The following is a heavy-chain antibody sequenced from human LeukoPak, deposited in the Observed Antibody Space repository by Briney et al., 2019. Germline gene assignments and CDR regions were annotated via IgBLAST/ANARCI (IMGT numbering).Heavy chain of an antibody. Sequence: PGGSLRLSCAASGFTFSSYWMSWVRQAPGKGLEWVANIKQDGSEKYYVDFVKGRFTIFRDNAKNSLYLQMNSLRAEDTAVYYCAREGSVVVPAAISYWGQGTLVTVSS. J-gene: IGHJ4*02. CDR2: IKQDGSEK. D-gene: IGHD2-2*01. V-gene: IGHV3-7*01. CDR1: GFTFSSYW. CDR3: AREGSVVVPAAISY.